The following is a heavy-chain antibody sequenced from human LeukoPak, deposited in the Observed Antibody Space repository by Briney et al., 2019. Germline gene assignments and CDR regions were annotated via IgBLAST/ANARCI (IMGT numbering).Heavy chain of an antibody. D-gene: IGHD6-13*01. CDR1: GFTFDDYA. Sequence: GRSLRLSSAASGFTFDDYAMHWVRQAPGKGLEWVSGISWNSGSIGYADSVKGRFTISRDNAKNSLYLQMNSLRAEDTALYYCAKDGAAAAPYYYYYMDVWGKGTTVTVSS. CDR2: ISWNSGSI. J-gene: IGHJ6*03. CDR3: AKDGAAAAPYYYYYMDV. V-gene: IGHV3-9*01.